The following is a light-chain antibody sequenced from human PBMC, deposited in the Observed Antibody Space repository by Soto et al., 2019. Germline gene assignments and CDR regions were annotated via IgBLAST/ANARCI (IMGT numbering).Light chain of an antibody. CDR1: SSNIGAGYD. Sequence: PGQRVTISCTGSSSNIGAGYDVHWYQQLPGTAPKLLIYGNSNRPSGVPNRFSGSKSGTSASLAITGLQAEDEADYYCQSYDSSLSGSYVFGTGTKAPS. CDR3: QSYDSSLSGSYV. J-gene: IGLJ1*01. CDR2: GNS. V-gene: IGLV1-40*01.